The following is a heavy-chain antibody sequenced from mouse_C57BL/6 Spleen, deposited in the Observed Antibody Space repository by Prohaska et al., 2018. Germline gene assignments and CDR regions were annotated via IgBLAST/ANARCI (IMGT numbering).Heavy chain of an antibody. CDR2: IDPETGGT. CDR1: GYTFTDYE. Sequence: GAELVRPGASVTLSCKASGYTFTDYEMHWVKQTPVHGLEWIGAIDPETGGTAYNQKFKGKAILTADKSSSTAYMELRSLTSEDSAVYYCTRGGGTGFAYWGQGTLVTVSA. J-gene: IGHJ3*01. V-gene: IGHV1-15*01. D-gene: IGHD3-3*01. CDR3: TRGGGTGFAY.